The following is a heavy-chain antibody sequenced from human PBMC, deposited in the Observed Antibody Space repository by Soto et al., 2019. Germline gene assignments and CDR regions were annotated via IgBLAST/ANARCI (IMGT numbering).Heavy chain of an antibody. CDR2: IYHSGDI. D-gene: IGHD1-1*01. V-gene: IGHV4-39*01. CDR1: GGSISGSHYY. J-gene: IGHJ4*02. CDR3: PMNWSARILYFDY. Sequence: SETLSLTCTVSGGSISGSHYYWGWIRQPPGKGLEWVASIYHSGDIYYNPSLKSRVSISVDTSKNQFSLKLSSVTAADTAVYYCPMNWSARILYFDYWAQGSLVTVSS.